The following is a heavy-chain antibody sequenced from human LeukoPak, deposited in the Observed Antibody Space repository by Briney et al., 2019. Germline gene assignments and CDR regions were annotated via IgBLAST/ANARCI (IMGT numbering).Heavy chain of an antibody. V-gene: IGHV3-64*01. D-gene: IGHD2-15*01. Sequence: GGSLRLSCAASGFTFSDYWMHWVRQAPGKGLEYVSAISSNGGSTYYANSVKGRFTISRDNSKNTLYLQMGSLRAEDMAVYYCAREYCRGGSCYAHDAFDIWGQGTMVTVSS. CDR3: AREYCRGGSCYAHDAFDI. CDR2: ISSNGGST. J-gene: IGHJ3*02. CDR1: GFTFSDYW.